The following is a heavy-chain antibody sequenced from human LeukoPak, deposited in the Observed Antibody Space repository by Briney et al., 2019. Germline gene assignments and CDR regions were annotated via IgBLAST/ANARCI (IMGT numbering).Heavy chain of an antibody. CDR2: IYYSGST. Sequence: SQTLSLTCAVSGGSISSGGYSWSWIRQPPGKGLEWIGYIYYSGSTNYNPSLKSRVTISVDTSKNQFSLKLSSVTAADTAVYYCARLRLRWSMAVDYWGQGTLVTVSS. D-gene: IGHD4-23*01. J-gene: IGHJ4*02. CDR3: ARLRLRWSMAVDY. V-gene: IGHV4-30-4*07. CDR1: GGSISSGGYS.